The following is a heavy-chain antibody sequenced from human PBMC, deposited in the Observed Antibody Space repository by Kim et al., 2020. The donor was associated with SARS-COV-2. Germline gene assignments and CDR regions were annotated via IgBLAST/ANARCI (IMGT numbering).Heavy chain of an antibody. D-gene: IGHD3-16*01. V-gene: IGHV3-23*01. Sequence: TYSADAVKGRFTISRDNSKNTLYLQMNSLRAEDTAVYYCAKGGGLEYFQHWGQGTLVTVSS. CDR3: AKGGGLEYFQH. J-gene: IGHJ1*01. CDR2: T.